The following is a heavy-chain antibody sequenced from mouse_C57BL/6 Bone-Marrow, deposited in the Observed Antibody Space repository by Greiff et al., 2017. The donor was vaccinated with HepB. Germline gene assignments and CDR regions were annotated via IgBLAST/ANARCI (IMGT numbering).Heavy chain of an antibody. V-gene: IGHV14-4*01. J-gene: IGHJ3*01. CDR3: TTGELGRGFAY. Sequence: VQLQQSGAELVRPGASVKLSCTASGFNIKDDYMHWVKQRPEQGLEWIGWIDPENGDTEYASKFQGKATITADTSSNTAYLQLSSLTSEDTAVYYCTTGELGRGFAYWGQGTLVTVSA. D-gene: IGHD4-1*01. CDR2: IDPENGDT. CDR1: GFNIKDDY.